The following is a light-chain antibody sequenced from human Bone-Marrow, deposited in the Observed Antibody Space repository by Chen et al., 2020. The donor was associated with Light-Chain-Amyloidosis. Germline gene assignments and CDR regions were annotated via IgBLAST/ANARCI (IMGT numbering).Light chain of an antibody. CDR1: QTISSHY. CDR2: GSS. J-gene: IGKJ4*01. CDR3: QQYGTSPLT. V-gene: IGKV3-20*01. Sequence: EIVLTQSPGTLSLSPGEGANLSCRASQTISSHYLTWYQQNFGQAPRRLIYGSSSRATGLPDRFTGRGSGTDYTLTINRLEPEDFAMYYCQQYGTSPLTFGGGTKVEIK.